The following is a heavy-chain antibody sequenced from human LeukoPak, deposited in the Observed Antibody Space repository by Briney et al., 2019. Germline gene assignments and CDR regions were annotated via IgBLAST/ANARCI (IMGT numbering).Heavy chain of an antibody. CDR1: GFTFSSYA. V-gene: IGHV3-30*04. J-gene: IGHJ4*02. Sequence: GGSLRLSCAASGFTFSSYAMHWVRQAPGQGLEWVAVISYDGSNKYYADSVKGRFTISRDNSKNTLYLQMNSLRAEDTAVYYCAREAPSEYYFDYWGQGTLVTVSS. CDR3: AREAPSEYYFDY. CDR2: ISYDGSNK.